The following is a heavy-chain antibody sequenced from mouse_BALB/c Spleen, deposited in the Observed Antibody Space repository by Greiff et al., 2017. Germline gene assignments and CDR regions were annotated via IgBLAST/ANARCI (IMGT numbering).Heavy chain of an antibody. CDR2: IDPANGNT. CDR1: GFTFKDTY. Sequence: VQLKESGAELVKPGASVKLSCTASGFTFKDTYMHWVKQRPEQGLEWIGRIDPANGNTKYDPKFQGKATITADPSSNTAYLQLSSLTSEDTAVYSGAKGGGCPPYYYAMDYWGQGTSVTVSA. J-gene: IGHJ4*01. CDR3: AKGGGCPPYYYAMDY. V-gene: IGHV14-3*02.